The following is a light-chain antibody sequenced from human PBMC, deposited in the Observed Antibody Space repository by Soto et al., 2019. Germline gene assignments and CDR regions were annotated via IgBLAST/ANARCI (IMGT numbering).Light chain of an antibody. CDR3: QQYGTLPIT. V-gene: IGKV3-20*01. CDR2: RAS. Sequence: EIVMTQSPATLSVSPGERATLSCRASQSIASNLAWYQQKPGQAPRLLIYRASSRATGIPDRFSGSGSGTDFTLTIGRLEPEDFAVYYCQQYGTLPITFGQGTRLEI. J-gene: IGKJ5*01. CDR1: QSIASN.